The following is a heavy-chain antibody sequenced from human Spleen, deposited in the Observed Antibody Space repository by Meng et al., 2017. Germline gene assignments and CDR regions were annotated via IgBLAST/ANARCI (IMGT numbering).Heavy chain of an antibody. CDR1: GYTFTSYW. J-gene: IGHJ4*02. CDR2: IYPDDSDT. D-gene: IGHD5-18*01. CDR3: ARHSYGFYYFDY. V-gene: IGHV5-51*01. Sequence: GGSLRLSCKGSGYTFTSYWIGWVRQMPGKGLEWMGIIYPDDSDTRYSPSFQGQVTISADKSINIAYLQWSSLKASDTAMYYCARHSYGFYYFDYWSQGTLVTVSS.